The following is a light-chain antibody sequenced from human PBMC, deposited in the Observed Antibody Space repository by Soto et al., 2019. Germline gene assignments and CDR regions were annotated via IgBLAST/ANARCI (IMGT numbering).Light chain of an antibody. V-gene: IGKV1-5*01. CDR2: DAS. CDR3: QQYHGAPYA. CDR1: ESVSNW. J-gene: IGKJ2*01. Sequence: DVQMTQSPSTVSASVGDRVTITCRASESVSNWLAWYQQKPGKAPKLLIYDASSLESGVPSRFSGRGSGSEFTLSISSLQHDDFATFYCQQYHGAPYAFGQGTKLEIK.